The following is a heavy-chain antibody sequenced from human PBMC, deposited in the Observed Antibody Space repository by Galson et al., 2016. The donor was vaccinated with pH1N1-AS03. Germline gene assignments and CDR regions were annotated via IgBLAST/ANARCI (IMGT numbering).Heavy chain of an antibody. CDR3: ARDLSIAAAGDAYYYYYMDV. Sequence: SLRLSCAASGFTFRTFGMHWVRQAPGKGLEWVAVIWNDGSLKKYGDSVKGRFIISRDNSKNTLYLQMNSLRAEDTAVYFCARDLSIAAAGDAYYYYYMDVWGKGTTVTVSS. CDR1: GFTFRTFG. V-gene: IGHV3-33*01. CDR2: IWNDGSLK. D-gene: IGHD6-13*01. J-gene: IGHJ6*03.